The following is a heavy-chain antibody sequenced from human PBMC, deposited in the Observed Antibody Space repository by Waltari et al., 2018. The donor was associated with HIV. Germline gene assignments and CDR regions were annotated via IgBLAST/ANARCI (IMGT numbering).Heavy chain of an antibody. CDR1: GFTFNNYA. CDR3: AKGSELVPAAMSLDS. J-gene: IGHJ4*02. Sequence: EVQMLESGGGLVQPGGSLRLSCAASGFTFNNYAMTWVRQATGKGLELVSSITGGGGNIFRADSVKGRFIIARDNSKNRLYLQMSSLRGEDTAVYYCAKGSELVPAAMSLDSWGQGTLVTVSS. D-gene: IGHD2-2*01. CDR2: ITGGGGNI. V-gene: IGHV3-23*01.